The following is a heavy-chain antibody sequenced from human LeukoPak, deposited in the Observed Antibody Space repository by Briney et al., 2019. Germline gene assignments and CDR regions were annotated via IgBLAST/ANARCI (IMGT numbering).Heavy chain of an antibody. J-gene: IGHJ3*02. D-gene: IGHD6-13*01. Sequence: GGSLRLSCAASGFTFDDYAMHWVRQAPGKGLEWVSGISWNSGSIGYADSVKGRITISRDNAKNSLYLQMNSLRAEDTALYYCAKGLAAAGEAFDIWGQGTMVTVSS. CDR2: ISWNSGSI. CDR3: AKGLAAAGEAFDI. CDR1: GFTFDDYA. V-gene: IGHV3-9*01.